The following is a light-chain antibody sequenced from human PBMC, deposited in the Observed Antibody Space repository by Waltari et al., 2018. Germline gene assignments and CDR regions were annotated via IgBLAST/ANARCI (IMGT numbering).Light chain of an antibody. CDR1: QSVLFRSDNKNY. Sequence: DIVMTQSPDTLAVSLGERATINCKSSQSVLFRSDNKNYLAWYQQKPGQPPKLLIYWASTRESGVSDRFSGSGSGTDFTLTISSLQAEDVAVYYCQQYFSTLFTFGPGTKVEIK. CDR3: QQYFSTLFT. CDR2: WAS. V-gene: IGKV4-1*01. J-gene: IGKJ3*01.